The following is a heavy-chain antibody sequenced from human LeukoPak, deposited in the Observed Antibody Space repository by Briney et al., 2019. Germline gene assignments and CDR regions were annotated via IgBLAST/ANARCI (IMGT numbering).Heavy chain of an antibody. CDR2: IYYSGST. V-gene: IGHV4-39*01. J-gene: IGHJ4*02. CDR1: GGSISSSSYY. D-gene: IGHD3-22*01. Sequence: SETLSLTCTVSGGSISSSSYYWGWIRQPPGTGLEWLGSIYYSGSTYYNPSLKSRVTISVDTSKNQFSLKLSSVTAADTAVYYCARHSHYYDSSGPPNWGQGTLVTVSS. CDR3: ARHSHYYDSSGPPN.